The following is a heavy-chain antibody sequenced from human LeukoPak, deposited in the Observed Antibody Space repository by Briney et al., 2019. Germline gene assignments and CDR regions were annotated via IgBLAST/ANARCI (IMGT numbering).Heavy chain of an antibody. CDR3: ARNQLNWNDAFDI. J-gene: IGHJ3*02. CDR2: INQDGTEK. CDR1: GFTFTTYW. V-gene: IGHV3-7*03. D-gene: IGHD1-20*01. Sequence: PGGSLRLSCAASGFTFTTYWMTWVRQAPGKGLEWVANINQDGTEKYYVDSVKGRFTISRDNAKNSLYLQMNSLRAEDTAVYYCARNQLNWNDAFDIWGQGTMVTVSS.